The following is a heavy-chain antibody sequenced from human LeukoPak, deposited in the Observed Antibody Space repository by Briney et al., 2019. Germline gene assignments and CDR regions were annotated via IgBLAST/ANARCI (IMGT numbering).Heavy chain of an antibody. CDR1: GYSFISYW. V-gene: IGHV5-10-1*01. CDR2: IDPSDSYT. D-gene: IGHD5-12*01. Sequence: KGGESLKISCKGSGYSFISYWITWVRQLPGKGLEWMGRIDPSDSYTNYWPSFQGHVTISADKSISTAYLQWSSLKASDTAMYYCASSPSSSGYSDYGYNYYWGQGTLVTVSS. J-gene: IGHJ4*02. CDR3: ASSPSSSGYSDYGYNYY.